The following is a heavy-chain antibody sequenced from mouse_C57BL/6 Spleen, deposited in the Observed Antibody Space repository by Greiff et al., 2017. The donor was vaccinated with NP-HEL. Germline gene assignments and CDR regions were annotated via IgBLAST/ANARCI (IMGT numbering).Heavy chain of an antibody. J-gene: IGHJ2*01. CDR1: GYSITSGYY. D-gene: IGHD2-4*01. V-gene: IGHV3-6*01. CDR2: ISYDGSN. Sequence: EVKLQESGPGLVKPSQSLSLTCSVTGYSITSGYYWNWIRQFPGNKLEWMGYISYDGSNNYNPSLKNRISITRDTSKNQFFLKLNSVTTEDTATYYCAREKDDWSNFDYWGQGTTLTVSS. CDR3: AREKDDWSNFDY.